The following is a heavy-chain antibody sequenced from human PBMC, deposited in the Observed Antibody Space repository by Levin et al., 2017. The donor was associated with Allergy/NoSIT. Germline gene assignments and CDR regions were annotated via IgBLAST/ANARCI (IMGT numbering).Heavy chain of an antibody. CDR1: GFTFSSYA. D-gene: IGHD6-13*01. J-gene: IGHJ4*02. V-gene: IGHV3-23*01. CDR3: AKVSGVLGYSSSWYGAPVGY. Sequence: QPGGSLRLSCAASGFTFSSYAMSWVRQAPGKGLEWVSAISGSGGSTYYADSVKGRFTISRDNSKNTLYLQMNSLRAEDTAVYYCAKVSGVLGYSSSWYGAPVGYWGQGTLVTVSS. CDR2: ISGSGGST.